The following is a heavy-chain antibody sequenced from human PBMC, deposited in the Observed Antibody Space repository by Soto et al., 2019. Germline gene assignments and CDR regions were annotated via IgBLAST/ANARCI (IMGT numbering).Heavy chain of an antibody. CDR3: ARDLSIGSSWRRGYYYMDV. J-gene: IGHJ6*03. CDR1: GYTFTSYY. Sequence: QVQLVQSGAEVKKPGASVKVSCKASGYTFTSYYMHWVRQAPGQGLEWMGIINPSGGSTSYAQKFQGRVTMTRDTSTSTVYMELSSLRSEDTAVYYCARDLSIGSSWRRGYYYMDVWGKGTTVTVSS. V-gene: IGHV1-46*03. CDR2: INPSGGST. D-gene: IGHD6-13*01.